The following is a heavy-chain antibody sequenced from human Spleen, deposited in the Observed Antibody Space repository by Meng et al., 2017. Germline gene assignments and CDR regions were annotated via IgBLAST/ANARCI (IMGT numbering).Heavy chain of an antibody. CDR3: ARADTVTSNFDY. CDR2: IWYDGSNK. J-gene: IGHJ4*02. V-gene: IGHV3-33*01. Sequence: GESLKISCAASGFTFSSYGMHWVRQAPGKGLEWVAVIWYDGSNKYYADSVKGRFTISRDNSKNTLYLQMNSLRAEDTAVYYCARADTVTSNFDYWGQGTLVTVSS. D-gene: IGHD4-17*01. CDR1: GFTFSSYG.